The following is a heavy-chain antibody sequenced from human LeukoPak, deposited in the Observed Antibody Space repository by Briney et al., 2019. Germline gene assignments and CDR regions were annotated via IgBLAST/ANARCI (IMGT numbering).Heavy chain of an antibody. D-gene: IGHD2-21*02. Sequence: PGGSLRLSCAASGFTFSSYGMHWVRQAPGKGLEWVAVISYDGSNKYYADSVKGRFTISRDNSKNTLYLQMNSLRAEDTAVYYCARWVVVTAISMDWGQGTLVTVSS. V-gene: IGHV3-30*03. J-gene: IGHJ4*02. CDR2: ISYDGSNK. CDR1: GFTFSSYG. CDR3: ARWVVVTAISMD.